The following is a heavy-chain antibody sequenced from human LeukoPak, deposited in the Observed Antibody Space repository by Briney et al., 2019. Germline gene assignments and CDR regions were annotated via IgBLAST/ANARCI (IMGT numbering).Heavy chain of an antibody. Sequence: GGSLRLSCRASGFTVSSNYMSWVRQAPGQGLEWVSVIYRDGTTYYPDSVKGRFTISRDNSKNTLYLQMNSLRAEDTALYYCVRDTSGPLTTSIDYWGQGTLVSVSS. D-gene: IGHD4-17*01. CDR3: VRDTSGPLTTSIDY. CDR2: IYRDGTT. V-gene: IGHV3-66*01. J-gene: IGHJ4*02. CDR1: GFTVSSNY.